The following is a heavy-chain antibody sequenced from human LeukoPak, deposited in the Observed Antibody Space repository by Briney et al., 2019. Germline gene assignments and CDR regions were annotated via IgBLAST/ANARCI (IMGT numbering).Heavy chain of an antibody. CDR1: GGSFSGYY. Sequence: PSETLSLTCAVYGGSFSGYYWSWIRQPPGKGLEWIGYIYHSGSTYYDPSLKSRVTISVDRSKNQFSLKLSSVTAADTAVYYCARGRAAAGYYGMDVWGKGTTVTVSS. J-gene: IGHJ6*04. V-gene: IGHV4-34*01. D-gene: IGHD6-13*01. CDR2: IYHSGST. CDR3: ARGRAAAGYYGMDV.